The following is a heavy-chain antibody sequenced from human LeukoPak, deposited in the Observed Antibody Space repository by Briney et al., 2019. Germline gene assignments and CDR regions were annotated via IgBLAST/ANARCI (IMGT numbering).Heavy chain of an antibody. CDR3: AVITGSYEDY. J-gene: IGHJ4*02. D-gene: IGHD3-10*01. CDR1: GFTFSSYG. CDR2: ISSNGGST. V-gene: IGHV3-64*01. Sequence: GGSLRLSCAASGFTFSSYGMHWVRQAPGKGLEYVSAISSNGGSTYYANSVKGRFTISRDNSKNTLYLQMGSLRAEDMAVYYCAVITGSYEDYWGQGTLVTVSS.